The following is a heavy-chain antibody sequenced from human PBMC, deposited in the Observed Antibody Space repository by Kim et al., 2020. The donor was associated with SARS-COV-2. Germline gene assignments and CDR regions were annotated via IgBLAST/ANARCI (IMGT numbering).Heavy chain of an antibody. V-gene: IGHV3-7*01. D-gene: IGHD3-22*01. CDR3: ARKYAYDSSGNYYSAYWYFDL. J-gene: IGHJ2*01. Sequence: GGSLRLSCAASGFTFSSYWMSWVRQAPGKGLEWVANIKQDGSEKYYVDSVKGRFTISRDNAKNSLYLQMNSLRAEDTAVYYCARKYAYDSSGNYYSAYWYFDLWGRGTLVTVSS. CDR1: GFTFSSYW. CDR2: IKQDGSEK.